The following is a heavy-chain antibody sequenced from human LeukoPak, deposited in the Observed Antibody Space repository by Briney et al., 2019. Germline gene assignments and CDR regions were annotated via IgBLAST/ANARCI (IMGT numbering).Heavy chain of an antibody. CDR2: INPDSGDT. V-gene: IGHV1-2*06. CDR1: GYTLTELS. J-gene: IGHJ3*02. CDR3: ARDRGWDAFDI. D-gene: IGHD3-10*01. Sequence: APVKVSCKVSGYTLTELSMHWVRQAPGQGLEWMGRINPDSGDTNYAQKFQGRVTMTGDTSISTAYMELSRLRSDDTAMYYCARDRGWDAFDIWGQGTLVTVSS.